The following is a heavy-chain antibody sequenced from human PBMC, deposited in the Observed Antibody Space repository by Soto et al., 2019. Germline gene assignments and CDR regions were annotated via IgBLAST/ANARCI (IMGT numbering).Heavy chain of an antibody. J-gene: IGHJ4*02. CDR3: ARHESSGWYYFDY. V-gene: IGHV4-59*08. CDR2: IYNSGST. Sequence: QVQLQESGPGLVKPSETLSLTCTVSGGSISSYYWSWIRQPQGKGLEWIGYIYNSGSTNYNPSLKSRVTISVDMSKNQFSLKLNSVTAADTAVYYCARHESSGWYYFDYWGQGTLVTVSS. CDR1: GGSISSYY. D-gene: IGHD6-19*01.